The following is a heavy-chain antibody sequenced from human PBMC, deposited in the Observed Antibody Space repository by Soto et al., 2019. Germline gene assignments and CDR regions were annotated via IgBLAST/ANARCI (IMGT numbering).Heavy chain of an antibody. CDR2: IFSSGNT. CDR1: GGSLSPYY. J-gene: IGHJ4*02. V-gene: IGHV4-59*01. D-gene: IGHD1-26*01. Sequence: XETLSLTCNVCGGSLSPYYWSWIRQTPGKGLEWIGYIFSSGNTYFNPSLKSRVTISLDTSKKQFSLNLTSVTAADTAVYYCARVPYSGYSLSFDYCGQGVLVTVSS. CDR3: ARVPYSGYSLSFDY.